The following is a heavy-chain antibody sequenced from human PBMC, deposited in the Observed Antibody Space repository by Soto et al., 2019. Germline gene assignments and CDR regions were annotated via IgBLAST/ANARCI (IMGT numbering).Heavy chain of an antibody. Sequence: QVQLVQSGADEKKPGASVKVSCETSGYRFTAYAIHWVRQAPGQRPEWMGWINAANGDTRYAQKFQTSLTITRDTSASTAYMDLSSLRFEDTAVYFCAGLAISPSGGLIGPFDFWGQGTLVAVYS. CDR3: AGLAISPSGGLIGPFDF. CDR1: GYRFTAYA. D-gene: IGHD3-16*02. J-gene: IGHJ4*02. CDR2: INAANGDT. V-gene: IGHV1-3*05.